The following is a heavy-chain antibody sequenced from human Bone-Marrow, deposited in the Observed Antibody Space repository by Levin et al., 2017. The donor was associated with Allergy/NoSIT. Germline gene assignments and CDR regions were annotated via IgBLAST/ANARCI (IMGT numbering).Heavy chain of an antibody. CDR2: IYYSGST. Sequence: SETLSLTCTVSGGSVSSGSYYWSWIRQPPGKGLEWIGYIYYSGSTNYNPSLKSRVTISVDTSKNQFSLKLSSVTAADTAVYYCARDSRGGSSGSRGDNWFDPWGQGTLVTVSS. J-gene: IGHJ5*02. CDR1: GGSVSSGSYY. D-gene: IGHD6-19*01. CDR3: ARDSRGGSSGSRGDNWFDP. V-gene: IGHV4-61*01.